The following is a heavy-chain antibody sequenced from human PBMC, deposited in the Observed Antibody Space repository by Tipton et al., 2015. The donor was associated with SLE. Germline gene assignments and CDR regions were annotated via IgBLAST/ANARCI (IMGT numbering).Heavy chain of an antibody. Sequence: TLSLTCTVYGESLSGHYWVWIRQPPGKGLEWIGDINHSGRIDYNPSLMSRVTISEATSKNQFSLTLTSVTAADTGVHYCARGVAIYWITYYDYYMDVWGKGTTVTVSS. D-gene: IGHD2-2*03. CDR3: ARGVAIYWITYYDYYMDV. CDR2: INHSGRI. V-gene: IGHV4-34*01. J-gene: IGHJ6*03. CDR1: GESLSGHY.